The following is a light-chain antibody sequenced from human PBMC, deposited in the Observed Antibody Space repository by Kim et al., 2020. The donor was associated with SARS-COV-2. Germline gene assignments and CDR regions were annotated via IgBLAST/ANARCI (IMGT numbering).Light chain of an antibody. Sequence: DIQMTQSPSSLSASVGDRVTITCRASEDIGNFLAWFQHKPGKAPKSLLYGVSILQRGVTSKLSGSGSGTEFTLTIGSLQPEDSAIYFCQQYKTFPLTFGGGTKVDIK. CDR3: QQYKTFPLT. V-gene: IGKV1-16*02. CDR2: GVS. J-gene: IGKJ4*01. CDR1: EDIGNF.